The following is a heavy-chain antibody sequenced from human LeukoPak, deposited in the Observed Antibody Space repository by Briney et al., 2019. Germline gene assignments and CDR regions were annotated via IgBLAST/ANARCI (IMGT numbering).Heavy chain of an antibody. Sequence: GASLRLSCAASVFTFSSYAMSWVRQAPGKGLEWVSAISGSGGSTYYADSVKGRFTISRDNSKNTLYLQMNSLRAEDTAVYYCAKVCDSSGYYSYRTYYYFDYWGQGTLVTVSS. V-gene: IGHV3-23*01. D-gene: IGHD3-22*01. CDR3: AKVCDSSGYYSYRTYYYFDY. CDR2: ISGSGGST. J-gene: IGHJ4*02. CDR1: VFTFSSYA.